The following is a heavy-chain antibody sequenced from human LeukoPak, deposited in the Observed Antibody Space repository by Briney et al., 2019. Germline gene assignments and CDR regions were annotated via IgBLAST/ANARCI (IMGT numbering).Heavy chain of an antibody. D-gene: IGHD4-17*01. CDR3: AKGLGDYGDYLHDY. J-gene: IGHJ4*02. CDR2: ISGSGGST. V-gene: IGHV3-23*01. CDR1: GFTISDYW. Sequence: GGSLRLSCAASGFTISDYWMSWVRQTPGKGLEWVSAISGSGGSTYYADSVKGRFTISRDNSKNTLYLQMNSLRAEDTAVYYCAKGLGDYGDYLHDYWGQGTLVTVSS.